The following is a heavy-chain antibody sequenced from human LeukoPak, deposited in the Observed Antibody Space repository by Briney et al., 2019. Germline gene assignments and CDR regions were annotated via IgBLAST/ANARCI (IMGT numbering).Heavy chain of an antibody. CDR2: IIPIFGTA. CDR1: GGTFSSYA. CDR3: ARGRNSGSYSGDYFDY. Sequence: GAPVKVSCKASGGTFSSYAISWVRQAPGQGLEWMGGIIPIFGTANYAQKFQGRVTMTRDMSTSTVYMELSSLRSEDTAVYYCARGRNSGSYSGDYFDYWGQGALVTVSS. D-gene: IGHD1-26*01. J-gene: IGHJ4*02. V-gene: IGHV1-69*05.